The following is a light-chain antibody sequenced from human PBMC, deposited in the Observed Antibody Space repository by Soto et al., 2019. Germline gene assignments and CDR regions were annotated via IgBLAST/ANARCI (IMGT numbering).Light chain of an antibody. V-gene: IGKV3-11*01. Sequence: EIVLTQSPATLSLSPGERATLSCRASQSVSTYLGWYQQKPGQAPRLLIYDASNRAAGIPARFSGSGSGTDFTLPISSLEPEDFAVYYCQQRSNWPSLTFGGGTKVEIK. CDR2: DAS. CDR3: QQRSNWPSLT. J-gene: IGKJ4*01. CDR1: QSVSTY.